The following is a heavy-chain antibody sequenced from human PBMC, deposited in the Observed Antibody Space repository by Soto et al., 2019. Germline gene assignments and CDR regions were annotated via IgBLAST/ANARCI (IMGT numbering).Heavy chain of an antibody. CDR3: ARDCGGDCYAEDY. Sequence: VQLVQSGAEVKKPGASVKVSCKASGYTFTSYAMHWVRQAPGQRLEWMGWINAGNGNTKYSQKFQGRVTITRDTSESTAYMELSSLRSEDTAVYYCARDCGGDCYAEDYWGQGTLVTVAS. J-gene: IGHJ4*02. D-gene: IGHD2-21*02. CDR1: GYTFTSYA. CDR2: INAGNGNT. V-gene: IGHV1-3*01.